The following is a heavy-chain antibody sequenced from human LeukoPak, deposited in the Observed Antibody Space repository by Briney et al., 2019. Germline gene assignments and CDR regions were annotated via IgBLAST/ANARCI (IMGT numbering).Heavy chain of an antibody. J-gene: IGHJ4*02. D-gene: IGHD3-10*01. CDR1: GFTFRRYA. V-gene: IGHV3-64D*06. Sequence: PGGAVRLSCSACGFTFRRYAMHWLRQAPGKGLEYVSAISSNGGRTYYAASVKGRFTISRDNSRNTLHLQMSSLRVEDTAVYYCVKDSSSGSYFDYWGQGTLVTVSS. CDR3: VKDSSSGSYFDY. CDR2: ISSNGGRT.